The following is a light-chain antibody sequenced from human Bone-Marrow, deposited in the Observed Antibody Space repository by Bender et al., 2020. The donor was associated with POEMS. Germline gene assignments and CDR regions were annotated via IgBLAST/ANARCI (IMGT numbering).Light chain of an antibody. CDR3: NSYTSSSSWL. CDR2: DVT. V-gene: IGLV2-14*03. J-gene: IGLJ3*02. Sequence: QSALTQPASVSGSPGQSITISCTGSSSDIGAYNYVSWYQQHPGKAPKLVIYDVTNRPSGVSSRFSGSKSGNTASLTISGLQAEDEAHYYCNSYTSSSSWLFGGGTKLTVL. CDR1: SSDIGAYNY.